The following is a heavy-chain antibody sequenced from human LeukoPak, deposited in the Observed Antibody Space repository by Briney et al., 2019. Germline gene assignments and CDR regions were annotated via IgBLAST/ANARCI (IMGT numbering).Heavy chain of an antibody. CDR3: ARQNVDTAMEYYFDY. Sequence: SQTLSLTCTVSGGSISSGDYYWSWIRQPPGKGLEWIGYIYYSGSTNYNPSLKSRVTISVDTSKNQFSLKLSSVTAADTAVYYCARQNVDTAMEYYFDYWGQGTLVTVSS. V-gene: IGHV4-61*08. CDR2: IYYSGST. J-gene: IGHJ4*02. CDR1: GGSISSGDYY. D-gene: IGHD5-18*01.